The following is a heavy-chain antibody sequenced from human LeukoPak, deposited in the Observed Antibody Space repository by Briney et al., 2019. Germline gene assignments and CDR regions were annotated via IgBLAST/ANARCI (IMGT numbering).Heavy chain of an antibody. V-gene: IGHV3-74*01. Sequence: GGSLRLSCAASGFTFSSYWMHWVRQAPGKGLVWVSRINSGGSTFYADSVKGRFTISRDNSENTVYLQMNSLRADDTAVYYCAKTTAGYSSGRYPGWPVDYWGQGTLVTVSS. CDR1: GFTFSSYW. CDR2: INSGGST. J-gene: IGHJ4*02. D-gene: IGHD6-19*01. CDR3: AKTTAGYSSGRYPGWPVDY.